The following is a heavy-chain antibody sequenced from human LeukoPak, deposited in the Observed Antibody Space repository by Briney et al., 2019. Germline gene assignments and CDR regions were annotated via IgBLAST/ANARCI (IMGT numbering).Heavy chain of an antibody. CDR2: IYTSGST. CDR1: GGSISSGGYS. V-gene: IGHV4-61*02. Sequence: PSETLSLTCAVSGGSISSGGYSWSWIRQPAGKGLEWIGRIYTSGSTNYNPSLKSRVTMSVDTSKNQFSLKLSSVTAADTAVYYCASRSAANWYFDLWGRGTLVTVSS. J-gene: IGHJ2*01. D-gene: IGHD2-2*01. CDR3: ASRSAANWYFDL.